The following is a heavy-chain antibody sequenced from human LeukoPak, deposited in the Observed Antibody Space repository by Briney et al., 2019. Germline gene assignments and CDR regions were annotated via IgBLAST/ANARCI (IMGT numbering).Heavy chain of an antibody. Sequence: GGSLRLSCAASGFTFSSYWMHWVRQAPGKGLVWVSRINSDGGSTSYADSVKGRFTISRDNAKNTLYLQMNSLRAEDTAVYYCSTVAVRDWYFDLWGRGTLVTVSS. V-gene: IGHV3-74*01. CDR3: STVAVRDWYFDL. J-gene: IGHJ2*01. CDR1: GFTFSSYW. D-gene: IGHD6-19*01. CDR2: INSDGGST.